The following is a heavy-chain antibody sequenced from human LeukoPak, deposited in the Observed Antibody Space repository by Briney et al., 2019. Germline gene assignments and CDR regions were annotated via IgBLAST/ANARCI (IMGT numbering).Heavy chain of an antibody. Sequence: SETLSLTCTVSGGSISSYYWSWIRQPPGKGLEWIGNIYYSGSTNYNPSLKSRVTISVDTSKNQFSLKLSSVTAADTAVYYCAVTYDSSGYWGYFDYWGQGTLVTVSS. D-gene: IGHD3-22*01. V-gene: IGHV4-59*01. CDR2: IYYSGST. CDR3: AVTYDSSGYWGYFDY. CDR1: GGSISSYY. J-gene: IGHJ4*02.